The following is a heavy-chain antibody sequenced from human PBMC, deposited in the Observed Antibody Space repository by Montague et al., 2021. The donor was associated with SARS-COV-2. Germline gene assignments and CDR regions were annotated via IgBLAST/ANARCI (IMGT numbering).Heavy chain of an antibody. CDR1: GDSVSSNIAT. CDR2: TYYRSKWYN. Sequence: CPISGDSVSSNIATWNWIRQSPSRGLEWLGRTYYRSKWYNDYAESVKSRITIDPDTSKHQFSLRLSSVTPEDTAVYYCARIPVGSKYYFDFWGQGTLVTVSS. V-gene: IGHV6-1*01. D-gene: IGHD2-2*01. CDR3: ARIPVGSKYYFDF. J-gene: IGHJ4*02.